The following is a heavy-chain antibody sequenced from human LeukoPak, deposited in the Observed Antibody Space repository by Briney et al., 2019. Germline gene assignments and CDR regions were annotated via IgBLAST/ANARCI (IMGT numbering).Heavy chain of an antibody. V-gene: IGHV4-39*01. CDR3: AGGLSSYYDSSGYYYRQGDYFDY. CDR2: IYYSGST. Sequence: SETLSLTCTVSGGSISSSSYYWGWIRQPPGKGLEWIGSIYYSGSTYYNPSLKSRVTISVDTSKNQFSLKLSSVTAADTAVYYCAGGLSSYYDSSGYYYRQGDYFDYWGQGTLVTVSS. CDR1: GGSISSSSYY. J-gene: IGHJ4*02. D-gene: IGHD3-22*01.